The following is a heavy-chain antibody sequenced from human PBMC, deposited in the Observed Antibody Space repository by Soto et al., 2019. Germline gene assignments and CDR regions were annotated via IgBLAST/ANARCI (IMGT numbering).Heavy chain of an antibody. J-gene: IGHJ1*01. CDR1: GGSISSSSYY. CDR3: ASHYRSVDQN. V-gene: IGHV4-39*01. CDR2: IYYSGST. D-gene: IGHD6-19*01. Sequence: SETLSLTCTVSGGSISSSSYYWGWIRQPPGKGLEWIGSIYYSGSTYYNPSLKSRVTISVDTSKNQFSLKLSSVTAADTAVYYCASHYRSVDQNWGKGTLVTVSS.